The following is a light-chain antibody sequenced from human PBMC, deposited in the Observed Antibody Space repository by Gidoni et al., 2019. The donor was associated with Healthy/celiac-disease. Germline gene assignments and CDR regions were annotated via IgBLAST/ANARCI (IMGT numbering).Light chain of an antibody. CDR3: QQSYSTPLT. Sequence: QSPSSLSASVGDSVTITCRPSQSISSYLNWYQQKPGKAPQLLIYAASSLQSGVPSRFSGSGSGTDFTLTISSLQPEDFATYYCQQSYSTPLTFGGGTQVEIK. J-gene: IGKJ4*01. CDR1: QSISSY. V-gene: IGKV1-39*01. CDR2: AAS.